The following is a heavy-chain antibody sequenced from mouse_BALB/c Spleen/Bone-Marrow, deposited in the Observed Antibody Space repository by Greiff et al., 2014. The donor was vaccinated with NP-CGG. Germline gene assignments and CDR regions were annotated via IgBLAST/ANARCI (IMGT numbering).Heavy chain of an antibody. CDR3: NARGDYDFDYFDY. Sequence: EVMLVESGAELVGSGASVKLSCTASGFNIKDYYMHWVKQRPEQGLEWIGWIDPENGDTEYAPKFQGKATMTADTSSNTAYLQLSSLTSEDTAVYYCNARGDYDFDYFDYWGQGTTLTVSS. V-gene: IGHV14-4*02. J-gene: IGHJ2*01. CDR1: GFNIKDYY. D-gene: IGHD2-4*01. CDR2: IDPENGDT.